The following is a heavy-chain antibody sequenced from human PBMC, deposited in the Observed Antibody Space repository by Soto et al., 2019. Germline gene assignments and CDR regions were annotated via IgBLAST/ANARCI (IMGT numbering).Heavy chain of an antibody. D-gene: IGHD3-10*01. Sequence: QVQLVESGGGLVKPGGSLRLSWAASGLTFSDHYMTWIRQAPGKGLEWISYISSSAGTVYYADSVKGRFTISRDNAKNSLYLQMTNLRAEDTAVYYCARAPYFGSGTYYYYALDVWGQGTTVTVSS. CDR2: ISSSAGTV. CDR3: ARAPYFGSGTYYYYALDV. CDR1: GLTFSDHY. J-gene: IGHJ6*02. V-gene: IGHV3-11*01.